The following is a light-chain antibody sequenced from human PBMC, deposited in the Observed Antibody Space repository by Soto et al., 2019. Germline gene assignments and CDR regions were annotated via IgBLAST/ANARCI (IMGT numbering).Light chain of an antibody. Sequence: QSALTQPPSASGSPGQSVTISCTGTSSDVGGHNYVSWYQQHPGKAPKLMIYKVSQRPSGVPDRFSGSKSGNTASLTVSGLQAEDEADYYCSSYAGINNLVFGGGTKVTVL. CDR2: KVS. J-gene: IGLJ2*01. V-gene: IGLV2-8*01. CDR3: SSYAGINNLV. CDR1: SSDVGGHNY.